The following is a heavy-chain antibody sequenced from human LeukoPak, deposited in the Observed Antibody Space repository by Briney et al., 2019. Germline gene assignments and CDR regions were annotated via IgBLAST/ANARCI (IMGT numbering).Heavy chain of an antibody. D-gene: IGHD3-22*01. CDR2: ISSSGSVT. CDR3: VRDMGYYDKV. V-gene: IGHV3-11*04. Sequence: GGSLTLSCAASGFTFSDYYMSWIRQAPGKGLEWVSYISSSGSVTYYAASVRGRFTISRDNAKNTLYLQMNSLRAEDTAVYYCVRDMGYYDKVWGQGTLVTVSS. J-gene: IGHJ4*02. CDR1: GFTFSDYY.